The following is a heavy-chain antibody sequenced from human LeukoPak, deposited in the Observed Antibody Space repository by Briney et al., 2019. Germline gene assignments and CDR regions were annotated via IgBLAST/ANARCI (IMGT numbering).Heavy chain of an antibody. D-gene: IGHD5-18*01. Sequence: PGRSLRLSCAASGFTFSSYGMHWVRQAPGKGLEWVAVISYDGSNKYYADSVKGRFTISRDNSKNTLYLQMNSLRAEDTAVYYCAKDQGNTANLDYWGQGTLVTVSS. V-gene: IGHV3-30*18. CDR1: GFTFSSYG. CDR3: AKDQGNTANLDY. J-gene: IGHJ4*02. CDR2: ISYDGSNK.